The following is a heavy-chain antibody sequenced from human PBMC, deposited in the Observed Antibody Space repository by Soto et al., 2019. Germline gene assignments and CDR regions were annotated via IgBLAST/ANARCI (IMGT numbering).Heavy chain of an antibody. Sequence: PGESLKISCKGSGYSFTSYWIGWVRQMPGKGLEWMGIIYPGDSDTRYSPSFQGQVAISADKSISTAYLQWSSLEASDTAMYYCARLDTMEPYGMDVWGQGTTVTVSS. V-gene: IGHV5-51*01. CDR2: IYPGDSDT. CDR1: GYSFTSYW. J-gene: IGHJ6*02. CDR3: ARLDTMEPYGMDV. D-gene: IGHD3-10*01.